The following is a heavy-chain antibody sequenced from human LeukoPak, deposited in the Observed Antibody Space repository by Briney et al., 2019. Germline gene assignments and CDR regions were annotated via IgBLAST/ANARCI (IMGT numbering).Heavy chain of an antibody. J-gene: IGHJ6*02. CDR2: IGGSGGST. V-gene: IGHV3-23*01. CDR3: ARARLGDGYNSAYYYVMDV. CDR1: GFTFSNYV. D-gene: IGHD5-24*01. Sequence: GGSLRLSCAASGFTFSNYVLTWVRQAPGEGLEWVSGIGGSGGSTYYADSVKGRFTISRDNAKNSLHLQMNSLRAEETAVYYCARARLGDGYNSAYYYVMDVWGQGTTVTVSS.